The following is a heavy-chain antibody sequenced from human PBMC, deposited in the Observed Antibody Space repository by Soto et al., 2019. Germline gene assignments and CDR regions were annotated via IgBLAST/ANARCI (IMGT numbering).Heavy chain of an antibody. D-gene: IGHD2-15*01. CDR3: ATLGYCSGDSVTRSCYSGLEV. Sequence: ASVKVSCKVSGHTLTELSMHWVRQAPGKGPEWMGGFDPVDGETIYAQKFQVRVTMTEDTSTDTAYMELNSLRSEDTAVYYCATLGYCSGDSVTRSCYSGLEVWGQGTTVTVSS. CDR2: FDPVDGET. V-gene: IGHV1-24*01. CDR1: GHTLTELS. J-gene: IGHJ6*02.